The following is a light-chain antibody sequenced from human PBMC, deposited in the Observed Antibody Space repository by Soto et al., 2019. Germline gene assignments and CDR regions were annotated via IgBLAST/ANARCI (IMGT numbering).Light chain of an antibody. CDR1: QSDSSSY. V-gene: IGKV3-20*01. J-gene: IGKJ5*01. CDR2: GAS. CDR3: MQALQTPPGGT. Sequence: EIVLTQSRGTLSLSPGERATLSCRASQSDSSSYLAWCQQKPGQAPRPLIYGASSRATGIPDRFSGSGSGTDFTLKISRVEAEDVGVYYCMQALQTPPGGTFGQGTRLEIK.